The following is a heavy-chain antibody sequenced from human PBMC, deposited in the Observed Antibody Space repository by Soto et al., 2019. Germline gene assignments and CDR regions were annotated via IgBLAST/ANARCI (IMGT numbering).Heavy chain of an antibody. CDR3: ARGRYGDY. D-gene: IGHD1-1*01. CDR2: ISAHNGNT. V-gene: IGHV1-18*01. Sequence: QVHLVQSGAEVKKPVASVKFSCKAAGYTFTSYGITWVRQAPGKGLEWMGWISAHNGNTDYAQKLQGRVIVTRATSTSTASMELWSLRSDDTAVYYCARGRYGDYWGQGALVTVSS. J-gene: IGHJ4*02. CDR1: GYTFTSYG.